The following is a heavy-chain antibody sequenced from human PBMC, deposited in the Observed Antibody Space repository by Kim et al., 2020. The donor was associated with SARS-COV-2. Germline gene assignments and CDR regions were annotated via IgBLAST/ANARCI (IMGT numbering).Heavy chain of an antibody. J-gene: IGHJ4*02. CDR3: ISSTPTGAFDY. V-gene: IGHV1-69*01. Sequence: NYAQKFQGRVTITADESTSTAYMELSSLRSEDTAVYYCISSTPTGAFDYWGQGTLVTVSS. D-gene: IGHD2-2*01.